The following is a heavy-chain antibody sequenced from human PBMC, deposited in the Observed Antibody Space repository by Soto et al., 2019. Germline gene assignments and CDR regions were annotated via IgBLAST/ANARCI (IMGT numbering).Heavy chain of an antibody. CDR1: GGSISSYY. V-gene: IGHV4-59*01. Sequence: QVQLQESGPGLVKPSETLSLTCTVSGGSISSYYWSWIRQPPGKGLEWIGYIYYSGSTNYNPSLKSRVTIAVDTSKNQSSLKLSSVTAADTDVYYCARVWGYAFDYWGQGTLVTVSS. D-gene: IGHD3-16*01. CDR3: ARVWGYAFDY. J-gene: IGHJ4*02. CDR2: IYYSGST.